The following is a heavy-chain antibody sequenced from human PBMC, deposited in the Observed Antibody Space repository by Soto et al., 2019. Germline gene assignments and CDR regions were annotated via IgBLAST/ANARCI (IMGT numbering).Heavy chain of an antibody. Sequence: ASVKVSCKASGGTFSSYAISWVRQAPGQGLEWMGGIIPIFGTASYAQKFQGRVTITADESTSTAYMELSSLRSEDTAVYYCASPDAESSSPRARDYYYGMDVWGQGTTVTVSS. CDR3: ASPDAESSSPRARDYYYGMDV. CDR1: GGTFSSYA. J-gene: IGHJ6*02. CDR2: IIPIFGTA. D-gene: IGHD6-6*01. V-gene: IGHV1-69*13.